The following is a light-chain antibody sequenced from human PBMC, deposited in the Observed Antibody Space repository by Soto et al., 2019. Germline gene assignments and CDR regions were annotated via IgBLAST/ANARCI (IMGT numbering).Light chain of an antibody. CDR1: QSVSSSF. CDR2: GAS. V-gene: IGKV3-20*01. J-gene: IGKJ1*01. Sequence: EIVLTQSPGTLSLSPWERATLSCRASQSVSSSFLAWYQQKPGQAPRLLIYGASSRATGIPDRFSGSGSGTDFTLIISRLEPEDFAVYYCQQYGRSWTFGQGTKVDIK. CDR3: QQYGRSWT.